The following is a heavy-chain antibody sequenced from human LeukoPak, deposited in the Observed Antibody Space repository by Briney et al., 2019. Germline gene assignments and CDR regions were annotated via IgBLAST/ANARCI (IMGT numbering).Heavy chain of an antibody. CDR2: IWYDGRTK. Sequence: GGSLRLSCAASGFTFTSYGMHWVRQAPGKGLEWVAVIWYDGRTKYYVDSVKGRFTISRDNSKNTVYLQMNSLRAEDTAVYFCARDLSIAVFDYWGQGTLVIFSS. CDR1: GFTFTSYG. D-gene: IGHD6-19*01. V-gene: IGHV3-33*01. CDR3: ARDLSIAVFDY. J-gene: IGHJ4*02.